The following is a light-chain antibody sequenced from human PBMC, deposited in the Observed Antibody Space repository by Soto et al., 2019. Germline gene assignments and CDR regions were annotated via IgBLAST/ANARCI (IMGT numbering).Light chain of an antibody. CDR2: GDS. V-gene: IGLV2-14*01. Sequence: QSALTQPASVSGAPGQSITISCTGTNSDVNYVSWHQQHPGRAPKLMIYGDSNRSSGVSNRFSGSKSGNTASLTISGLQAEDEADYYCSSSTSSSTFVFGTGTKVTVL. CDR3: SSSTSSSTFV. CDR1: NSDVNY. J-gene: IGLJ1*01.